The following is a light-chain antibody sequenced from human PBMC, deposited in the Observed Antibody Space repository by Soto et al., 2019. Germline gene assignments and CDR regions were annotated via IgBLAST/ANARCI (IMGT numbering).Light chain of an antibody. CDR2: AAS. CDR1: QDINND. Sequence: DIQMTQSPSAMSASVGDRVTITCRASQDINNDIVWFQQKPGTVPKRLIYAASSLQSGVPSRFSGSRSGTEFTLTISSLQPADFATYYCLQHNSYPLTFGGGTKVEIK. CDR3: LQHNSYPLT. V-gene: IGKV1-17*03. J-gene: IGKJ4*01.